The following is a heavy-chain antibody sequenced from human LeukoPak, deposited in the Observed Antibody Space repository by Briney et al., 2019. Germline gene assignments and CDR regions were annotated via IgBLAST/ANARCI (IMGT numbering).Heavy chain of an antibody. CDR2: IYYSGST. Sequence: SLTLSLTCTVSGGSISSGGYYWSCIRQHPGQCLEWLGSIYYSGSTYYNPSLKSRVTISVDTSKNQFSLKLSSVTAADTAVYYCARGAIDDYGGTAWYLDLWGRGTLVTVSS. V-gene: IGHV4-31*03. CDR3: ARGAIDDYGGTAWYLDL. CDR1: GGSISSGGYY. J-gene: IGHJ2*01. D-gene: IGHD4-23*01.